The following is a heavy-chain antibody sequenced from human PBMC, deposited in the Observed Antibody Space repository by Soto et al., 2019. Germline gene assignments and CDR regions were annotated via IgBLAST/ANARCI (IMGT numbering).Heavy chain of an antibody. V-gene: IGHV4-38-2*01. J-gene: IGHJ4*02. CDR2: IYHTGTT. CDR3: ARHDYDFWSGYSHPFDY. CDR1: GDSIIGIYH. D-gene: IGHD3-3*01. Sequence: SETLSLTCAVSGDSIIGIYHWAWIRQSPGRGLEWIAGIYHTGTTYYTPSLESRLTISVDTSKNQFSLKLSSVTAADTAVYYCARHDYDFWSGYSHPFDYWGQGTLVTVSS.